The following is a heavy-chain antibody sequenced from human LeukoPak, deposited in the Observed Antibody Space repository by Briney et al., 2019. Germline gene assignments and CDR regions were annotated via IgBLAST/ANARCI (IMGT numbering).Heavy chain of an antibody. D-gene: IGHD3-22*01. CDR3: ARLKYYYDSSGNFDY. J-gene: IGHJ4*02. Sequence: SETLSLTCTVSGGSLSSYYWSWIRQPPGKGLEWIGYIYYSGSTNYNPSLKSRVTISVDTSKNQFSLKLSSVTAADTAVYYCARLKYYYDSSGNFDYWGQGTLVTVSS. CDR2: IYYSGST. V-gene: IGHV4-59*08. CDR1: GGSLSSYY.